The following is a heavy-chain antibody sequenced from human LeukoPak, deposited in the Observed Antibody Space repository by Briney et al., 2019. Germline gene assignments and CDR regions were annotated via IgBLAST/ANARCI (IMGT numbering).Heavy chain of an antibody. Sequence: PGGSLRLSCAASGFTFSSFWMNWVRQAPGKGLEWVANIKQDGSERNYVDSVKGRSTISRDNAKNSLFLQMNSLRVEDTAVYYCARGATRGYRPVDYWGQGILVTVSS. CDR3: ARGATRGYRPVDY. CDR2: IKQDGSER. D-gene: IGHD5-18*01. V-gene: IGHV3-7*03. J-gene: IGHJ4*02. CDR1: GFTFSSFW.